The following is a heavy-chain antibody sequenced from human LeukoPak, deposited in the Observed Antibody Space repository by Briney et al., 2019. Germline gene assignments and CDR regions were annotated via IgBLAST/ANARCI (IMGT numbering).Heavy chain of an antibody. J-gene: IGHJ2*01. Sequence: GESLKVSCKGSGYSFTSYWIAWVRQMPGKGLEWMGIIYPGDSDTRYSPSFQGQVTISADKSISTAYLQWTSLKASDTAMYYCARRYLSSGYSFNYWYFDLWGRGTLVTVSS. CDR2: IYPGDSDT. D-gene: IGHD3-22*01. CDR3: ARRYLSSGYSFNYWYFDL. V-gene: IGHV5-51*01. CDR1: GYSFTSYW.